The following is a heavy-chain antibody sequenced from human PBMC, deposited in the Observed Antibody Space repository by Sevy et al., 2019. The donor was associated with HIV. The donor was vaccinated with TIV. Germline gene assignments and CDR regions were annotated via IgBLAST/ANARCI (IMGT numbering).Heavy chain of an antibody. D-gene: IGHD2-21*02. CDR2: ISYDGSNK. J-gene: IGHJ5*02. V-gene: IGHV3-30*04. CDR1: GFNFSSYA. Sequence: GGSLRLSCAASGFNFSSYAMHWVRQAPGKGLEWVAVISYDGSNKYYADSVKGRFTISRDNSKNTLYLQMNSLRAEDTAVYYCASLEVVTAVNNWFDPWGQGTLVTVSS. CDR3: ASLEVVTAVNNWFDP.